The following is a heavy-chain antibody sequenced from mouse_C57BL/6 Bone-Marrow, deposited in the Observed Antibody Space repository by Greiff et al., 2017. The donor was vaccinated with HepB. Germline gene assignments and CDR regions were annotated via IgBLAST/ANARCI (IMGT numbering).Heavy chain of an antibody. CDR3: TTWGYDYDCYFDY. D-gene: IGHD2-4*01. V-gene: IGHV14-4*01. CDR1: GFNIKDDC. Sequence: EVQLQQSGAELVRPGASVKLSCTASGFNIKDDCMHWVKQRPEQGLEWIGWIDPENGATEYASKFQGKATITADTSSNTAYLQLSSLTSEDTAVYYCTTWGYDYDCYFDYWGQGTTLTVSS. J-gene: IGHJ2*01. CDR2: IDPENGAT.